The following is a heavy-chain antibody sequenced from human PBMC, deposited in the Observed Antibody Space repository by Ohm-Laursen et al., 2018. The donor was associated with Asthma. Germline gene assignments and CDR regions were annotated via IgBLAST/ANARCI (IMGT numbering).Heavy chain of an antibody. CDR1: GFSVSRHF. D-gene: IGHD3-22*01. Sequence: SLRLFCAASGFSVSRHFMNWIRQGPEKGLEWVSDIYPGGATFYADSVKGRFTISRDDSKNTLNLQMSSLRGDDTAVYYCARDGGYYDSSGYLLGEGMDVWGQGTTVTVSS. V-gene: IGHV3-53*01. CDR3: ARDGGYYDSSGYLLGEGMDV. CDR2: IYPGGAT. J-gene: IGHJ6*02.